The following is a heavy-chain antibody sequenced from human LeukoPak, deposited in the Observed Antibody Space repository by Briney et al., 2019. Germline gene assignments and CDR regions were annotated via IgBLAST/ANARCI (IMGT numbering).Heavy chain of an antibody. Sequence: GGSLRLSCAASGFTFSSYSMNWVRQAPGKGLEWVSSISSSSSYIYYADSVKGRFTISRDNAKNSLYLQMNSLRAEDTAVYYCEREGSRKSAAGTFDYWGQGTLVTVSS. J-gene: IGHJ4*02. CDR3: EREGSRKSAAGTFDY. CDR1: GFTFSSYS. V-gene: IGHV3-21*01. D-gene: IGHD6-13*01. CDR2: ISSSSSYI.